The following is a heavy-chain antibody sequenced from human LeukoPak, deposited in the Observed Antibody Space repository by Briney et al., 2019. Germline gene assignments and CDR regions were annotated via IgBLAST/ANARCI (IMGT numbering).Heavy chain of an antibody. Sequence: GGSLRLSCAASGFTFSRYWMHWVRQAPGKGLEWVANIRRDGSEKHYVDSVTGRFTISRDNAKNSLYLQMNSVRAEDTAVYYCSRDGSGPFDDWGEGTLVTVCS. D-gene: IGHD5-12*01. CDR3: SRDGSGPFDD. CDR2: IRRDGSEK. J-gene: IGHJ4*02. V-gene: IGHV3-7*05. CDR1: GFTFSRYW.